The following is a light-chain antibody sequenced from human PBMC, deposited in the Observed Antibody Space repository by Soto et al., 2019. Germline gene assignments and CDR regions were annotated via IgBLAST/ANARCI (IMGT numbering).Light chain of an antibody. V-gene: IGKV3-20*01. CDR2: GAS. Sequence: EIVLTQSPGTLSLSPGERATLSCRASQSVSSSYLAWYQQKPGQDPRLLIYGASSSATGIPDRFSGSGSGTAFTLTISRLEPEDFAVYYCQQYGSSPPYTFGQGTKLEIK. CDR1: QSVSSSY. CDR3: QQYGSSPPYT. J-gene: IGKJ2*01.